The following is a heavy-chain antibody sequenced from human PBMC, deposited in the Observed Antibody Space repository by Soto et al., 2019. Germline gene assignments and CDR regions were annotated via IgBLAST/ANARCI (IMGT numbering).Heavy chain of an antibody. D-gene: IGHD3-10*01. CDR1: GGSISSYY. CDR2: IYYSGST. V-gene: IGHV4-59*08. CDR3: ARHGDYYGSGSYYNYGYFDY. Sequence: PSETLALTCTVYGGSISSYYWSWIRQPPGTGLEWIGYIYYSGSTNYNPSLKSRVTISVDTSKNQFSLKLSSVTAADTAVYYCARHGDYYGSGSYYNYGYFDYWGQGTLVTVSS. J-gene: IGHJ4*02.